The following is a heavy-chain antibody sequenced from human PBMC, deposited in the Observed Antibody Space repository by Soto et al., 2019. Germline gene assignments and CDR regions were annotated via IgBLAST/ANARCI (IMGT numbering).Heavy chain of an antibody. J-gene: IGHJ2*01. V-gene: IGHV1-8*01. D-gene: IGHD6-13*01. CDR1: GYTFTSYD. Sequence: QVQLVQSGAEVKKPGASVKVSCKASGYTFTSYDINWVRQATGQGLEWMGWMNPNSGNTGYAQKFQGRVTMTRNTSIGTAYMELSSLRSEDTAVYYCAGVEGYASSWYADDWYFDLWGRGTLVTVSS. CDR3: AGVEGYASSWYADDWYFDL. CDR2: MNPNSGNT.